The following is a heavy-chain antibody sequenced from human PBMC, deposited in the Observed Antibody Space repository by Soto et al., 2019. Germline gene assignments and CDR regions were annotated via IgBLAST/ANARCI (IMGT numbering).Heavy chain of an antibody. Sequence: QVQLEQSGSEVKKSGSSVKVSCKASGYSFSSHAITWVRQAPGQGLELMGGIIPVFGTPSYAQKFQGRVTISADKSTHTSYLELRRLRSADTAVYYWARGGVLSTSWYWGDGLDSWGQGTQVTVSS. V-gene: IGHV1-69*06. CDR2: IIPVFGTP. D-gene: IGHD6-13*01. CDR1: GYSFSSHA. J-gene: IGHJ4*02. CDR3: ARGGVLSTSWYWGDGLDS.